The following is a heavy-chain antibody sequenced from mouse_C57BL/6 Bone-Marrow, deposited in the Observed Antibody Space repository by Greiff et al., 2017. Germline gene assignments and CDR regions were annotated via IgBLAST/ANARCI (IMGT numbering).Heavy chain of an antibody. Sequence: EVQGVESGGGLVKPGGSLKLSCAASGFTFSSYTMSWVRQTPEKRLEWVATISGGGGNTYYPDSVNGRFTISRDNAKNTLYLQMSSLRSEDTALYYCANSYGNYPRAMDYWGQGTSVTVSS. CDR3: ANSYGNYPRAMDY. D-gene: IGHD2-1*01. J-gene: IGHJ4*01. CDR2: ISGGGGNT. V-gene: IGHV5-9*01. CDR1: GFTFSSYT.